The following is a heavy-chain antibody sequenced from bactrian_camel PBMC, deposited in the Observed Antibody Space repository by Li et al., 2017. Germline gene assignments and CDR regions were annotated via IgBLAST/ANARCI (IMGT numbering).Heavy chain of an antibody. J-gene: IGHJ7*01. D-gene: IGHD2*01. V-gene: IGHV3S40*01. CDR2: IKNGVGGTT. Sequence: DVQLVESGGGLVQPGGSLRLSCVVSGYIFSTYGMSWVRQAPGKGLEWVSSIKNGVGGTTYYLDSVKDRFSITRDNATNTVYLQMNSLKPEDTAVYYCAKASYTWLIWYNYAMDYWGKGTQVTVS. CDR1: GYIFSTYG.